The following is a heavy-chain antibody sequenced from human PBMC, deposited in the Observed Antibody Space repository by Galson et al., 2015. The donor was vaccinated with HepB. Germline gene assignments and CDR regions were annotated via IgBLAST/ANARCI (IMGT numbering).Heavy chain of an antibody. Sequence: PALVKPTQTLTLTCTFSGFSLSIYGVGVGGNRQPPGKALECLALIYWDDDKRYNPSLKSRLAIMKDTSKNQVVLTMTNMDPVDTATYYCAHRLGGSSWDVGYFDYWGQGALVTVSS. CDR2: IYWDDDK. CDR3: AHRLGGSSWDVGYFDY. D-gene: IGHD1-26*01. V-gene: IGHV2-5*02. J-gene: IGHJ4*02. CDR1: GFSLSIYGVG.